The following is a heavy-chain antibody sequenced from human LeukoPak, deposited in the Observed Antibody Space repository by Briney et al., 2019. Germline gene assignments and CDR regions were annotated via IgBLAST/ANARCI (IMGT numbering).Heavy chain of an antibody. CDR1: GGSISSATYS. J-gene: IGHJ4*02. CDR2: ISTSGST. CDR3: ARDDGDYGFDY. Sequence: PSETLSVTCTVSGGSISSATYSWSWIRQPAGKGLEWIGRISTSGSTNYNPSFMSRVTISVDTSENQFSLNLSSVTAADTAVYYCARDDGDYGFDYWGQGTLVTVSS. V-gene: IGHV4-61*02. D-gene: IGHD4-17*01.